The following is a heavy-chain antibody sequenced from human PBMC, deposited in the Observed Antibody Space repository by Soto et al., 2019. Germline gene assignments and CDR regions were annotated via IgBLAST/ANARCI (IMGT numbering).Heavy chain of an antibody. CDR2: IYHSGST. D-gene: IGHD3-16*01. V-gene: IGHV4-38-2*02. J-gene: IGHJ4*02. CDR1: GYSISSGYY. CDR3: ARGNRGDRVY. Sequence: SETLSLTCTVSGYSISSGYYWGWIRQPPGKGLEWIGSIYHSGSTYYNPSLKSRVTISVDTSKNQFSLKLSSVTAADTAVYYCARGNRGDRVYWGQGTLVTVSS.